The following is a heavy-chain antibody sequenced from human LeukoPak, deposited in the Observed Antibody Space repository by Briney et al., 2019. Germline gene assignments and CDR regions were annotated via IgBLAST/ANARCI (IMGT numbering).Heavy chain of an antibody. Sequence: PSGTLSLTCGVSGGSISGTNWWSWVRQPPGQGLEWSGEISLDGQTTYNPSLNGRVTMSLDKSSNQLSLPLTSVSAADTATYFCSRESGPFCPLGYWGQGTLVIVSS. CDR1: GGSISGTNW. CDR2: ISLDGQT. J-gene: IGHJ4*02. V-gene: IGHV4-4*02. D-gene: IGHD2-15*01. CDR3: SRESGPFCPLGY.